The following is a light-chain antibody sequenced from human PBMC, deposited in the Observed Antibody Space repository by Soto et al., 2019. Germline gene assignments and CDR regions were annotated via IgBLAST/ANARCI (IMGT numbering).Light chain of an antibody. V-gene: IGKV3-20*01. Sequence: EIVLTQSPGTLSLSPGERATLSCRASQSVSSSYLAWYQQKPGQAPRLLIYGASSRATGIPDRCSGSGSGTDFTLTISRLEPEDFAVYYCQQYGISPYTFGQGTKLEIK. J-gene: IGKJ2*01. CDR1: QSVSSSY. CDR3: QQYGISPYT. CDR2: GAS.